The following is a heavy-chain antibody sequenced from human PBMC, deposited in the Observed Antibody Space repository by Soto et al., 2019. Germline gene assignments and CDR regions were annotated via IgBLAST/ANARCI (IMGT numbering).Heavy chain of an antibody. CDR1: GFTFSSYS. V-gene: IGHV3-48*01. CDR3: ARDLTLFDY. CDR2: IGRSSATI. Sequence: QLVESGGGLVQPGGSLRLSCAASGFTFSSYSRNWVRQAPGKGLEWVSYIGRSSATIYYADSVKGRFTISRDNAKNSLYLQMNSLRADDTAVYYCARDLTLFDYWGQGTLVTVSS. J-gene: IGHJ4*02.